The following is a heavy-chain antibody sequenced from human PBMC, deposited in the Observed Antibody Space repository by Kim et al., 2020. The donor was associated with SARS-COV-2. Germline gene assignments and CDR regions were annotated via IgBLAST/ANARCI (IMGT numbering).Heavy chain of an antibody. Sequence: ASVKVSCKASGYTFTSYAMHWVRQAPGQRLEWMGWINAGNGNTKYSQKFQGRVTITRDTSASTAYMELSSLRSEDTAVYYCARDRGNMVRGVGRYGMDVRGQGTTVTVSS. V-gene: IGHV1-3*01. CDR3: ARDRGNMVRGVGRYGMDV. CDR2: INAGNGNT. D-gene: IGHD3-10*01. CDR1: GYTFTSYA. J-gene: IGHJ6*02.